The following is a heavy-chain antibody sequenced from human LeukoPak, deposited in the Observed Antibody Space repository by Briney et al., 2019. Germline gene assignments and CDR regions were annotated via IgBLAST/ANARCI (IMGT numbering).Heavy chain of an antibody. V-gene: IGHV4-30-2*01. CDR2: IYHSGRT. J-gene: IGHJ4*02. D-gene: IGHD3-22*01. CDR1: GGPISSVGYS. Sequence: PSDTLSLTCAVSGGPISSVGYSSSWIRQPPGKGLEWLGYIYHSGRTYYTPSIKRRVSISVDMSKNQFSLKLSSVTAADTAWYYWGRGARLWYYYVSSGFPFDYWGQGTLVTVSS. CDR3: GRGARLWYYYVSSGFPFDY.